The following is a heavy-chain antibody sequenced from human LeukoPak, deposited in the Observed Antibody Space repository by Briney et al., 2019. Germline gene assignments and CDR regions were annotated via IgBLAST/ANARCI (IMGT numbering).Heavy chain of an antibody. CDR3: ARVGEWNDLVY. CDR1: GGSLNNYY. CDR2: IHYSGGT. D-gene: IGHD1-1*01. V-gene: IGHV4-59*01. J-gene: IGHJ4*02. Sequence: SETLSLTGTVSGGSLNNYYWAWIRQPPGKGLEWIGYIHYSGGTNYNPSLKSRVTMSVDTSKNQLSLRLTSVSAADTAMYYCARVGEWNDLVYWGEGTLVTVSS.